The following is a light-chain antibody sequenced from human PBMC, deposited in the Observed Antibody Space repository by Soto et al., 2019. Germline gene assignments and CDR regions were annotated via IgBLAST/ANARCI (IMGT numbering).Light chain of an antibody. CDR1: SSNIGSNT. CDR3: AAWDDSLNGSVV. CDR2: SNN. J-gene: IGLJ2*01. V-gene: IGLV1-44*01. Sequence: QAVVTQPPSASGTPGQRVTISCSGSSSNIGSNTVNWYQQLPGTAPKLLIYSNNQRPSGVPDRFSGSKSGTSASLDISGLQSEDEADYYCAAWDDSLNGSVVFGGGTKLTVL.